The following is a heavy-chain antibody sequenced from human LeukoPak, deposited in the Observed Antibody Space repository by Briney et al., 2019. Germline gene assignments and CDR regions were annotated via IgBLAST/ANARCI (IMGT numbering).Heavy chain of an antibody. V-gene: IGHV3-21*01. CDR2: ISSSSSYI. CDR3: ARDRGWFGELLENDAFDI. D-gene: IGHD3-10*01. Sequence: GGSLRLSCAASGFTFSSYSMNWVRQAPGKGLEWVSSISSSSSYIYYADSVKGRFTISRDNAKNSLYLQMNSLRAEDTAVYYCARDRGWFGELLENDAFDIWGQGTMVTVSS. J-gene: IGHJ3*02. CDR1: GFTFSSYS.